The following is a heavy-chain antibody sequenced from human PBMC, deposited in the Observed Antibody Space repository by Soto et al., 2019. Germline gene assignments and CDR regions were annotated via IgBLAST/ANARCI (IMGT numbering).Heavy chain of an antibody. J-gene: IGHJ4*02. CDR1: GGSISSYY. CDR2: IYYSGST. CDR3: ARLRYYYDSSGYFDY. V-gene: IGHV4-59*08. D-gene: IGHD3-22*01. Sequence: SETLSLTCTVSGGSISSYYWSWIRQPPGKGLEWIGYIYYSGSTNYNPSLKSRVTISVDTSKNQFSPKLSSVTAADTAVYYCARLRYYYDSSGYFDYWGQGTLVTVSS.